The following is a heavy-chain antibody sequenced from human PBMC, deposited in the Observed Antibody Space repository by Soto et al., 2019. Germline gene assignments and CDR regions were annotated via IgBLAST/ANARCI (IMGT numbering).Heavy chain of an antibody. CDR3: ARDGGREEDGDYLDFDY. Sequence: EVQLVESGGGLVQPGGPLRLSCAASGFTFSSYSMNWVRQAPGKGLEWVSYISSSSSTIYYADSVKGRFTISRDNAKNSLYLQMNSLRDEDTAVYYCARDGGREEDGDYLDFDYWGQGTLVTVSS. D-gene: IGHD4-17*01. CDR2: ISSSSSTI. J-gene: IGHJ4*02. CDR1: GFTFSSYS. V-gene: IGHV3-48*02.